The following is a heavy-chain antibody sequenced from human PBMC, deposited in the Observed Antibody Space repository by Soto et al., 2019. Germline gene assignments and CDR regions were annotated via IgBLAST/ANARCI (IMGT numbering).Heavy chain of an antibody. CDR3: AKAGEDCSSTSCYVPRFYYGMDV. CDR2: ISGSGGST. J-gene: IGHJ6*02. D-gene: IGHD2-2*01. V-gene: IGHV3-23*01. CDR1: GFTFSSYA. Sequence: PGGSLRLSCAASGFTFSSYAMSWVRQAPGKGLEWVSAISGSGGSTYYADSVKGRFTTSRDNSKNTLYLQMNSLRAEDTAVYYCAKAGEDCSSTSCYVPRFYYGMDVWGQGTTVTVSS.